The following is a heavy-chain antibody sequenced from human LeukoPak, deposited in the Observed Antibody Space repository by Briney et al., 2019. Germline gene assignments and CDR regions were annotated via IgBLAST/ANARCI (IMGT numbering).Heavy chain of an antibody. CDR3: AAGSGWSSEY. V-gene: IGHV3-7*03. D-gene: IGHD6-19*01. J-gene: IGHJ4*02. Sequence: GGSLRLYCAASGLTSGSYWMSWGRHTPGKGLEWVANIKHDGSERNYMESVKGRFTISRDNGKNSLHLQMNNLRAEDTAVYYCAAGSGWSSEYWGQGTLVTVSS. CDR2: IKHDGSER. CDR1: GLTSGSYW.